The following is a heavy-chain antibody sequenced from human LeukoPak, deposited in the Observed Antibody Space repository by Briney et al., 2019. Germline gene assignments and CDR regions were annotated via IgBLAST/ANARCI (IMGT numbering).Heavy chain of an antibody. D-gene: IGHD3-9*01. Sequence: GGSLRLSCAASEFTFSSYVMYWVRQAPGKGLEWVAAINYNGVITDYADSVRGRFTISRDNSKNTLYLQMNSLRGEDTAAYYCAKLGVRLTSTGQDYWGQGTLVTVSS. V-gene: IGHV3-23*01. J-gene: IGHJ4*02. CDR3: AKLGVRLTSTGQDY. CDR1: EFTFSSYV. CDR2: INYNGVIT.